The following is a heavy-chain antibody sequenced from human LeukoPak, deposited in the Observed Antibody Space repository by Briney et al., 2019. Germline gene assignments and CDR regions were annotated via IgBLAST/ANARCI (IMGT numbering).Heavy chain of an antibody. CDR1: GGTFSSYA. V-gene: IGHV1-69*13. D-gene: IGHD5-24*01. J-gene: IGHJ4*02. Sequence: VASVKVSCKASGGTFSSYAISWVRQAPGQGLEWMGGIIPIFGTANYAQKFQGRVTITADESTSTAYMELSSLRSEDTAVYYCASGPGSWDGYNTFTNDYWGQGTLVTVSS. CDR2: IIPIFGTA. CDR3: ASGPGSWDGYNTFTNDY.